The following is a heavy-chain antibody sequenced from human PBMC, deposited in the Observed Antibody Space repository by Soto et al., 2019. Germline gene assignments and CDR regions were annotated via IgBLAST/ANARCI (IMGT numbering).Heavy chain of an antibody. CDR2: IYYSGST. V-gene: IGHV4-31*03. J-gene: IGHJ4*02. CDR3: ARAQTIFGIITVFDY. CDR1: GGSINRGGYY. Sequence: LFLTCTVSGGSINRGGYYWSVIREHPGNGMEWIGYIYYSGSTYYNPSLKSRVTILVDTSKNQFSLKLTSVTAADTAVYFCARAQTIFGIITVFDYWGQGTLVTVSS. D-gene: IGHD3-3*01.